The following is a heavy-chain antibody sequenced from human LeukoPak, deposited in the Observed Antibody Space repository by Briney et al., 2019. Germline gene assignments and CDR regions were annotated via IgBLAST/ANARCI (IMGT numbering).Heavy chain of an antibody. Sequence: GGSLRLSCAASGFTFSSYWMSWVRQAPGKGLEWVANIKQDGSEKYYVDSVKGRFTISRDNAKNSLYLQMNSLRAEDTAVYYCPREGAPTESSGWFYSYYSGMDVWGQGTTATVSS. CDR1: GFTFSSYW. CDR3: PREGAPTESSGWFYSYYSGMDV. D-gene: IGHD6-13*01. V-gene: IGHV3-7*01. J-gene: IGHJ6*02. CDR2: IKQDGSEK.